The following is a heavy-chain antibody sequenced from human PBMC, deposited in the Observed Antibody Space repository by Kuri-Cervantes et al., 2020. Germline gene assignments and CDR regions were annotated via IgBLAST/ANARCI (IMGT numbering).Heavy chain of an antibody. D-gene: IGHD3-22*01. Sequence: SETLSLTCTVSGGSISSGGYYWSWIRQHPGKGLEWIGYIYYSGSTYYNPALKSRVTISVDTSKNQFSLKLSSETAADTAVYYCASQSSGSLSYFDYWGQGTLVTVSS. CDR3: ASQSSGSLSYFDY. CDR2: IYYSGST. V-gene: IGHV4-31*03. J-gene: IGHJ4*02. CDR1: GGSISSGGYY.